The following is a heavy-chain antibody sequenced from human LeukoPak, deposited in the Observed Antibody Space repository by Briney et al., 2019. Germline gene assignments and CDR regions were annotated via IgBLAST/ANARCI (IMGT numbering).Heavy chain of an antibody. J-gene: IGHJ3*02. CDR1: GVSITSTTYN. CDR3: ARQGGDGYNYVVDAFDI. D-gene: IGHD5-24*01. Sequence: SETLSLTCSVSGVSITSTTYNWGWIRQPPGKGLEWIGEINHSGSTNYNPSLKSRVTISVDTSKNQFSLKLSSVTAADTAVYYCARQGGDGYNYVVDAFDIWGQGTMVTVSS. V-gene: IGHV4-39*01. CDR2: INHSGST.